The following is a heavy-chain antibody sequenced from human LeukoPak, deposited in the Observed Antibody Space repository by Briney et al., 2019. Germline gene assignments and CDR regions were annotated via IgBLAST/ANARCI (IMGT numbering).Heavy chain of an antibody. D-gene: IGHD6-19*01. CDR1: GYSFTSYW. V-gene: IGHV5-51*01. CDR2: IYPRDSDT. Sequence: GESLKISCKGSGYSFTSYWIGWVRQMPGKGLEWMGIIYPRDSDTRYNPSFQGQVTISVDKSISTAYLQWSSLKASDTAMHYCARHVPSSGWYWGQGTLVTVSS. J-gene: IGHJ4*02. CDR3: ARHVPSSGWY.